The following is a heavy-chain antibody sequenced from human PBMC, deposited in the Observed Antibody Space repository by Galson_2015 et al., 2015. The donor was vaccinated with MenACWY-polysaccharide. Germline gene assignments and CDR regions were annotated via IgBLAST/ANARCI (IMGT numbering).Heavy chain of an antibody. Sequence: SVKVSCKASGYTFTSYDINWVRQATGQGLEWMGWMNPNSGNTGYAQKFQGRVTMTRNTSTSTAYMELRSLRSDDTAVYYCARDHSVVVPAATDYWGQGTLVTVSS. D-gene: IGHD2-2*01. J-gene: IGHJ4*02. V-gene: IGHV1-8*01. CDR1: GYTFTSYD. CDR2: MNPNSGNT. CDR3: ARDHSVVVPAATDY.